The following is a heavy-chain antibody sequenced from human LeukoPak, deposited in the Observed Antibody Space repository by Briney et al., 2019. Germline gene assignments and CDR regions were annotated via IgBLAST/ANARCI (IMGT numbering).Heavy chain of an antibody. CDR1: GGSIINSGYY. D-gene: IGHD6-6*01. V-gene: IGHV4-39*07. CDR3: ARVKWEAARPYFDY. J-gene: IGHJ4*02. Sequence: SETLSLTCTVSGGSIINSGYYWGWIRQPPGKGLEWIGSVYYSGNTYYNPSLKSRVTISVDTSKNQFSLKLSSVTAADTAVYYCARVKWEAARPYFDYWGQGTLVTVSS. CDR2: VYYSGNT.